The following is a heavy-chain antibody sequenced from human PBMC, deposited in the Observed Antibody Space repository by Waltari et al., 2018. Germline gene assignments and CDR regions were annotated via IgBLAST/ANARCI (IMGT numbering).Heavy chain of an antibody. CDR2: IYSGAST. D-gene: IGHD2-15*01. V-gene: IGHV3-53*02. J-gene: IGHJ4*02. Sequence: EVQLVETGGGFIQPGGSRRLSCAVLGLAVRSNTLSWVRQAPGKGLAGVSVIYSGASTCYADYGKGRFAISRDTSKNTVYLQMNSLRGEDTAVYFCASHYCSGGSCYFDYWGQGTLVTVSS. CDR1: GLAVRSNT. CDR3: ASHYCSGGSCYFDY.